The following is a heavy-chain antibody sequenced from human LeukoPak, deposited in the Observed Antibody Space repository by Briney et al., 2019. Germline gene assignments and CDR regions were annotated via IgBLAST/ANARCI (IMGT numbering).Heavy chain of an antibody. CDR3: AKRSTVVKPDYYYYGMDV. CDR1: GFTFSSYA. D-gene: IGHD2-15*01. CDR2: ISGSGGST. V-gene: IGHV3-23*01. J-gene: IGHJ6*02. Sequence: PGGSLRLSCAASGFTFSSYAMSWVRRAPGKGLEWVSAISGSGGSTYYADSVKGRFTISRDNSKNTLYLQMNSLRAEDTAVYYCAKRSTVVKPDYYYYGMDVWGQGTTVTVS.